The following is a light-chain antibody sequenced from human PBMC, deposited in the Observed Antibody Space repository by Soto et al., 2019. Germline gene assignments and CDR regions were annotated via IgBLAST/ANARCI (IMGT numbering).Light chain of an antibody. CDR3: QQYGSSPVT. CDR1: QSVSSSY. J-gene: IGKJ1*01. V-gene: IGKV3-20*01. CDR2: GAS. Sequence: EIVLTQSPGTLSLSPGERATLSCRASQSVSSSYLAWYQQKPGQTPRLLIYGASSRATGIPDRFSGSGSGTDFTLTISRLEPGDFAVYYCQQYGSSPVTFGQGTKVVIK.